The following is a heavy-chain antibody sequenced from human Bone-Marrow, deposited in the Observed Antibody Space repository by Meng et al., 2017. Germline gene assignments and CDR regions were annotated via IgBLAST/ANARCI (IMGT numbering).Heavy chain of an antibody. J-gene: IGHJ4*02. CDR2: IIPIFGTA. V-gene: IGHV1-69*01. D-gene: IGHD6-13*01. CDR1: GGTFSSYA. Sequence: QVQLVQSGGAEKKPGSSVKVSCKASGGTFSSYAIRWVRQAPGQGLEWMGGIIPIFGTANYAQKFQGRVTITTDESTSTAYMELSSLRSEDTAVYYCASWYSSSWYLVYWGQGTLVTVSS. CDR3: ASWYSSSWYLVY.